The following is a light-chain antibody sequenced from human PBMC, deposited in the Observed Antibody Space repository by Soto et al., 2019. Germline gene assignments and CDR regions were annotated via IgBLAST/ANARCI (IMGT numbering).Light chain of an antibody. CDR1: KLGHKY. V-gene: IGLV3-1*01. CDR2: QDN. CDR3: QAWDSSTDV. J-gene: IGLJ7*01. Sequence: SYELTQPPSVSVSPGQTASITCSGDKLGHKYACWYQQKPGQSPVLVIYQDNKRPSGIPERFSGSNSGNTATLTISGTQARDEADYYCQAWDSSTDVFGGGTQLTVL.